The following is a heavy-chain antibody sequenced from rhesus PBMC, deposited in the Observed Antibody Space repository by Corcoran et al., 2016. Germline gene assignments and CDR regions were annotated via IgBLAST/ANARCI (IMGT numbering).Heavy chain of an antibody. V-gene: IGHV4-147*01. CDR1: GGSILYNY. CDR3: ARYLRGELWYLDL. Sequence: QVQLQESGPGLVNPSATLSLPCVVSGGSILYNYWGWLRQSPGQGLEWIGSVFGGSGSTNYNPSLKSRVTISIDPSKNQLSLRLNSVTAADTAVYFCARYLRGELWYLDLWGPGTPI. D-gene: IGHD1-1*01. CDR2: VFGGSGST. J-gene: IGHJ2*01.